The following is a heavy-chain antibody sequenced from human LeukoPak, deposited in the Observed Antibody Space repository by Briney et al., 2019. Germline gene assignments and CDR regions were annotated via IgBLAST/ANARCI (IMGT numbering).Heavy chain of an antibody. Sequence: SETLSLTCTVSGGSISGYYRSWIRQPPGKGLEWIGYIYYSGTTNYNPSLKSRVTISVDTSKNQFSLKLNSVTAADTAMYYCARRGYSSGWYELDYWGQGTLVTVSS. V-gene: IGHV4-59*08. CDR1: GGSISGYY. CDR2: IYYSGTT. D-gene: IGHD6-19*01. CDR3: ARRGYSSGWYELDY. J-gene: IGHJ4*02.